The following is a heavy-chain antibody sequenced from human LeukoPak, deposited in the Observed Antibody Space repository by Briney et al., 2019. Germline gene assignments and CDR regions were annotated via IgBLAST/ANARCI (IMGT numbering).Heavy chain of an antibody. CDR3: ARGWGSF. V-gene: IGHV4-59*12. Sequence: KPSETLSLTCTVSGGSISSYYWSWIWQPTGKGLEWIGYIYYSGSTNYNPSLESRVTMSVDTSKNHFSLKLNSVTAADTAVYYCARGWGSFWGQGTLVTVSS. CDR2: IYYSGST. D-gene: IGHD7-27*01. J-gene: IGHJ4*02. CDR1: GGSISSYY.